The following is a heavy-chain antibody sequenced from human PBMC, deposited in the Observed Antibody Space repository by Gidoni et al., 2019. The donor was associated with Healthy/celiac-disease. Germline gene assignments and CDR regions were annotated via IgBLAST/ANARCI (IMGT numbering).Heavy chain of an antibody. D-gene: IGHD3-3*01. CDR2: VSAYNGNT. Sequence: QVQLVRSVAAVRNPRASVTVSGQPSGYTFTSYGLRWVRQAPGQGLEWMGWVSAYNGNTNDAQKIRGRVNRTTDTSSSTDYMGLRSMRSDDTAVYYCARDGDLGPAESDVWGQGTTVTVSS. CDR3: ARDGDLGPAESDV. CDR1: GYTFTSYG. V-gene: IGHV1-18*01. J-gene: IGHJ6*02.